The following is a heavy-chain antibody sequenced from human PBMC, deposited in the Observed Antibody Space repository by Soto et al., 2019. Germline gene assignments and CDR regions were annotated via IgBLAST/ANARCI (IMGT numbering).Heavy chain of an antibody. V-gene: IGHV4-4*07. Sequence: QVQLQESGPGLVKPSETMSLTCTVSGGSISGYYWSWIRQPAVKRLERIGHLYASGNTNKNPSLKTRVTMSVDTSKNQFSLRLNSVTAADTAVYYCARVGRTRATVTTDAFDVWGQGTKVTVSS. J-gene: IGHJ3*01. D-gene: IGHD4-17*01. CDR3: ARVGRTRATVTTDAFDV. CDR2: LYASGNT. CDR1: GGSISGYY.